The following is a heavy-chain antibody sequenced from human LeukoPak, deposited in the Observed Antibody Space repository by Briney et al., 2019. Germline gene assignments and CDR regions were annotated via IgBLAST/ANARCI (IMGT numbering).Heavy chain of an antibody. V-gene: IGHV3-11*04. D-gene: IGHD3-3*01. CDR3: ARDRTTLYPRKPLDY. J-gene: IGHJ4*02. Sequence: GGSLRLSCAASGFTFSDYYMSWIRQAPGKGLEWVSYISSSGSTIYYADSVKGRFTISRDNAKNSLYLQMNSLRAEDTAVYYCARDRTTLYPRKPLDYWGQGTLVTVSS. CDR2: ISSSGSTI. CDR1: GFTFSDYY.